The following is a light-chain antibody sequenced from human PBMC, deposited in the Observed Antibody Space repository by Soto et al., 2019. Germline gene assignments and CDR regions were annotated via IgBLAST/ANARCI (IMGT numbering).Light chain of an antibody. J-gene: IGKJ2*01. Sequence: EIVLTQSPGTLSLSPGDSATLSCRASQTVTNNYLAWYQQKPGQAPRLLIYGASTRATGIPARFSGSGSGTEFTLTISSLQSEDFAVYYCQQYNNWPPYTFGQGTKLEIK. CDR2: GAS. CDR1: QTVTNN. V-gene: IGKV3-15*01. CDR3: QQYNNWPPYT.